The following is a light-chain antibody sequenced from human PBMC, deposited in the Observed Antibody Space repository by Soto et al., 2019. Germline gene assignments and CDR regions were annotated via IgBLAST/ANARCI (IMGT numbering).Light chain of an antibody. CDR2: SNN. Sequence: QSVLTQPPSASGTPGQRVTISCSGSSSNIGSNTVNWYQQLPGTAPKLFIYSNNQRPSGVPDRFSGSKSGTSASLAISVLQSEDEADYYCVAWDDSLNGYVVFGGGTKVTVL. J-gene: IGLJ2*01. V-gene: IGLV1-44*01. CDR1: SSNIGSNT. CDR3: VAWDDSLNGYVV.